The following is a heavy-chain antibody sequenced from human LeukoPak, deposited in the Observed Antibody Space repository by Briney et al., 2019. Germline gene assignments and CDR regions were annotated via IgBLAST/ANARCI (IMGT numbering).Heavy chain of an antibody. J-gene: IGHJ3*02. V-gene: IGHV4-59*11. CDR3: ARLLDNDSSGDPDTFDM. CDR2: ILYSGRT. D-gene: IGHD3-22*01. CDR1: GGSISRHF. Sequence: PSETLSLTCSVSGGSISRHFWSWIRQPPGKGLDWIAFILYSGRTKYNPSLQSRVTISIDTSENNFSLKLTSVTAADTAVYYCARLLDNDSSGDPDTFDMWGQGTVVSVSS.